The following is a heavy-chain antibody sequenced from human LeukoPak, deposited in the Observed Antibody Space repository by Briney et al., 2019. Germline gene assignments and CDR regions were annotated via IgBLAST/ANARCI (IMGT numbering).Heavy chain of an antibody. Sequence: SETLSLTCTVSGGSISSYYWSCIRQPPGKGLEWIGYIYYSGSTNYNPSLKSRVTISVDTSKNQFSLKLSSVTAADTAAYYCARDYYDSSGYYWRYFDYWGQGTLVTVSS. CDR2: IYYSGST. V-gene: IGHV4-59*01. D-gene: IGHD3-22*01. CDR3: ARDYYDSSGYYWRYFDY. CDR1: GGSISSYY. J-gene: IGHJ4*02.